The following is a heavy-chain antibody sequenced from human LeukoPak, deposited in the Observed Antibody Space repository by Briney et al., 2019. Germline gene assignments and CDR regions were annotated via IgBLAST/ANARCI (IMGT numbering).Heavy chain of an antibody. CDR2: ISSSSSYI. CDR3: AGLRRSGSSEYYFDY. CDR1: GFTFSSYS. Sequence: GGSLRLSCAASGFTFSSYSMNWVRQAPGKGLEWVSSISSSSSYIYYADSVKGRFTISRDNAKNSLYLQMNSLRAEDTAVYYCAGLRRSGSSEYYFDYWGQGTLVTVSS. V-gene: IGHV3-21*01. D-gene: IGHD3-10*01. J-gene: IGHJ4*02.